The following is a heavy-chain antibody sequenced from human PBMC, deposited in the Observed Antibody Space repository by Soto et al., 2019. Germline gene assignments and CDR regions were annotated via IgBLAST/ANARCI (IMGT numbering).Heavy chain of an antibody. Sequence: LRLSCVASGFNFDNYGMSWVRQAPWEGLEWVSAIKNDGTSTYYAASVEDRFTISRDNSKNTLYLQLNSLRAEDAAVYYCAQLGLMTFSHKHYFNHWGRGTLVTVSS. CDR2: IKNDGTST. D-gene: IGHD3-16*01. J-gene: IGHJ4*02. CDR1: GFNFDNYG. CDR3: AQLGLMTFSHKHYFNH. V-gene: IGHV3-23*01.